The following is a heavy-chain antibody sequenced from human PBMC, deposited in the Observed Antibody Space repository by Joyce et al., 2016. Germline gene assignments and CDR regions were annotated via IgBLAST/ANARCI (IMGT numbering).Heavy chain of an antibody. J-gene: IGHJ5*02. Sequence: QLQLQESGPGLLKPSETLSLTCSVSGGSVSSSLYYWGWIRQPPGRGLEWIGSIYYSGNTYYNPSLKSRVTISADTSKNQFSLRLNSVTAADAAVYYCARQRGRFCPSANCPHWFDPWGQGTLVTVSS. V-gene: IGHV4-39*01. CDR1: GGSVSSSLYY. CDR2: IYYSGNT. CDR3: ARQRGRFCPSANCPHWFDP. D-gene: IGHD3-3*01.